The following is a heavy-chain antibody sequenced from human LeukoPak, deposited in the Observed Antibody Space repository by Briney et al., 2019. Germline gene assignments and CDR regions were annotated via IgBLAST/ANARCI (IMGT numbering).Heavy chain of an antibody. CDR2: ISSSSSYI. V-gene: IGHV3-21*01. Sequence: GRSLRLSCAASGFTFDDYAMHWVRQAPGKGLEWVSSISSSSSYIYYADSVKGRFTISRDNAKNSLYLQMNSLRAEDTAVYYCARVVGATSGRSDYWGQGTLVTVSS. J-gene: IGHJ4*02. D-gene: IGHD1-26*01. CDR3: ARVVGATSGRSDY. CDR1: GFTFDDYA.